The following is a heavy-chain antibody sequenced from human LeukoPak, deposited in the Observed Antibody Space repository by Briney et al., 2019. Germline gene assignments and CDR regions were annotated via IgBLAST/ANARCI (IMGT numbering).Heavy chain of an antibody. V-gene: IGHV3-23*01. Sequence: GGSLRLSCAASGFTFSSYAMSWVRQAPGKGLEWVSSISGSGGSTYYADSVKGRFTISRDNSKNTLYLRINSLRAEDTAVYYCAKAGLTTVGGPRCWFDPWGQGTLVTVSS. CDR1: GFTFSSYA. CDR2: ISGSGGST. J-gene: IGHJ5*02. CDR3: AKAGLTTVGGPRCWFDP. D-gene: IGHD4-11*01.